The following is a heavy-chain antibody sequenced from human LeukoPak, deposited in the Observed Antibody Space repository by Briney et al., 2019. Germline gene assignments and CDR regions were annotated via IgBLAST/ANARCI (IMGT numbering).Heavy chain of an antibody. V-gene: IGHV3-7*01. J-gene: IGHJ4*02. Sequence: ETLSLTCAVYGGSFSGYYWSWIRQPPGKGLEWVANIKQDGSEKYYVDSVKGRFTISRDNAKNSLYLQMNSLRAEDTAVYYCARDESGSPDYWGQGTLVTVSS. CDR2: IKQDGSEK. D-gene: IGHD1-26*01. CDR3: ARDESGSPDY. CDR1: GGSFSGYY.